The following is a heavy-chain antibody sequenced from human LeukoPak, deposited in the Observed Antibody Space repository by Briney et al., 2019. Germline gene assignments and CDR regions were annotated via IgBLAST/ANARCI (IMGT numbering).Heavy chain of an antibody. CDR3: AREKSGYDFSHYYYYYYMDV. Sequence: SETLSLTCAVSGGSISSSHWWRWVRQPPGKGLEWVGGIYHSGSTNYNPSLKSRVTISVDTSKNQFSLKLSSVTAADTAVYYCAREKSGYDFSHYYYYYYMDVWGKGTTVTISS. D-gene: IGHD5-12*01. CDR1: GGSISSSHW. J-gene: IGHJ6*03. CDR2: IYHSGST. V-gene: IGHV4-4*02.